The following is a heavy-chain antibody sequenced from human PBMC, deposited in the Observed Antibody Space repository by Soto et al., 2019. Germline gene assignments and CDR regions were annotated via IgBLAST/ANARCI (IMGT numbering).Heavy chain of an antibody. V-gene: IGHV3-23*01. J-gene: IGHJ4*02. D-gene: IGHD3-9*01. CDR3: AKGSARYYDILTSYYIDY. Sequence: GGSLRLSCAASGFTFSSYAMSWVRQAPGKGLEWVSAISGSGGSTYYADSVKGRFTISRDNSKNTLYLQMNSLRAEDTAVYYCAKGSARYYDILTSYYIDYWGQGTLVTVSS. CDR2: ISGSGGST. CDR1: GFTFSSYA.